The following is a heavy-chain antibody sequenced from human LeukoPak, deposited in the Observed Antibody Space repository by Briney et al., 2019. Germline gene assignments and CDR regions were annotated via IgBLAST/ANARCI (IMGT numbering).Heavy chain of an antibody. Sequence: QTGGSLRLSCAASGFTFSSYAMSWVRQAPGKGLEWVSAISGSGGSTYYADSVKGRFTISRDNSKNTLYLKMNSLRAEDTAVYYCAKDWLQYYDSSGYTFDYWGQGTLVTVSS. D-gene: IGHD3-22*01. CDR2: ISGSGGST. CDR3: AKDWLQYYDSSGYTFDY. J-gene: IGHJ4*02. V-gene: IGHV3-23*01. CDR1: GFTFSSYA.